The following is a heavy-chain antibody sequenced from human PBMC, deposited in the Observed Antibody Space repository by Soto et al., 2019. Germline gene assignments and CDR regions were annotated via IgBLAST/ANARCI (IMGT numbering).Heavy chain of an antibody. CDR2: IYPGDSDT. CDR3: AXQRARISDSRGYDAFDI. CDR1: GYSFTIYW. V-gene: IGHV5-51*01. Sequence: PGESLKISCKGSGYSFTIYWIGWVRQMPGKGLEWMGIIYPGDSDTRYSPSFQGQVTISADKSISTAYLQWSSLKASDTAMYYCAXQRARISDSRGYDAFDIWGQGTMVTVSS. J-gene: IGHJ3*02. D-gene: IGHD3-22*01.